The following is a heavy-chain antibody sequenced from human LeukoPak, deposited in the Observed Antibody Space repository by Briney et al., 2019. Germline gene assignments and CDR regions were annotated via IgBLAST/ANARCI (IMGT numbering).Heavy chain of an antibody. V-gene: IGHV3-33*06. CDR3: AKDVATTVTSLGY. Sequence: GGSMRLSCAASGFTFSSYGMHWVRQASGKGLEWVAVIWYDGSNKYYADSVKGRFTISRDNSKNTLYLQMNSLRAEDTAVYYCAKDVATTVTSLGYWGQGTLVTVSS. CDR1: GFTFSSYG. J-gene: IGHJ4*02. D-gene: IGHD4-17*01. CDR2: IWYDGSNK.